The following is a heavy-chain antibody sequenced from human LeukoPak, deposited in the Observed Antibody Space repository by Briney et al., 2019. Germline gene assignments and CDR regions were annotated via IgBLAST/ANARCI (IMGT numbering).Heavy chain of an antibody. CDR2: INWNGGST. Sequence: PGGSLRLSCAVSGFTFDDYAMTWVRQAPGKGLEWVSDINWNGGSTGYADSVKGRFTISRDNAKNSLYLQMNSLRVEDTALYYCARDRVDRSSSYYYYYMDVWGKGTTVTVSS. CDR3: ARDRVDRSSSYYYYYMDV. V-gene: IGHV3-20*04. D-gene: IGHD6-6*01. CDR1: GFTFDDYA. J-gene: IGHJ6*03.